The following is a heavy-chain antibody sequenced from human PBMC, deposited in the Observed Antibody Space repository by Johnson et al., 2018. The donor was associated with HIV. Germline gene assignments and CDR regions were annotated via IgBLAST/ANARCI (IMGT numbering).Heavy chain of an antibody. D-gene: IGHD3-10*01. CDR1: GFTFSNAW. V-gene: IGHV3-33*06. CDR2: IWYDGSNK. CDR3: AKDRGDPMVHGVMYAFDI. J-gene: IGHJ3*02. Sequence: QVQLVESGGGLVKPGGSLRLSCAASGFTFSNAWMSWVRQAPGKGLEWVAVIWYDGSNKYYADSVKGRFTISRDNSKNTLYLKMNSLRDEDTAVYYCAKDRGDPMVHGVMYAFDIWGQGTMVTVSS.